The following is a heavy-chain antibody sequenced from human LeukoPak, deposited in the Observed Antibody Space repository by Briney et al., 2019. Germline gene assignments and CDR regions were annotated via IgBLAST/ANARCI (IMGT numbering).Heavy chain of an antibody. D-gene: IGHD3-3*01. J-gene: IGHJ5*02. CDR2: FQTSEGT. CDR3: ASTVFGVTYNWLDP. CDR1: GASVNTGTYF. V-gene: IGHV4-61*02. Sequence: SETLSLTCAVSGASVNTGTYFWTWVRQPAGKALEWIGRFQTSEGTHYNPSLESRVTKSVDTSKNHFSLEMTSVTAADTAVYYCASTVFGVTYNWLDPRGQGTLVTVSS.